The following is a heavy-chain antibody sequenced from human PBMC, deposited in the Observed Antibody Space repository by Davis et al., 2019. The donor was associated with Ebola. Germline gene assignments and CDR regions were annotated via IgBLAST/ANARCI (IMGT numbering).Heavy chain of an antibody. V-gene: IGHV1-3*01. CDR1: GYTFTSYA. Sequence: ASVKVSCKASGYTFTSYAMHWVRQAPGQRLEWMGWINAGNGNTKYSQKFQGRVTITRDTSASTAYMELSSLRSEDTAVYYCAGSYLMGWELLQPFDYWGQGTLVTVSS. D-gene: IGHD1-26*01. J-gene: IGHJ4*02. CDR2: INAGNGNT. CDR3: AGSYLMGWELLQPFDY.